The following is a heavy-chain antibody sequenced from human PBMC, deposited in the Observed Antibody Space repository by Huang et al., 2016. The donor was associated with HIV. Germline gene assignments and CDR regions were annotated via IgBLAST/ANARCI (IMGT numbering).Heavy chain of an antibody. CDR2: INNNTGNP. V-gene: IGHV7-4-1*02. D-gene: IGHD1-20*01. CDR3: ARNSYNWNDISFDY. Sequence: QVQLVQSGSELKKPGASVRVSCKASGYTFTTYAINWVRQAPGQGLEWMGWINNNTGNPTDAQVFTGRFVFSLDTSVSTAYLQISSLKTEDTAVYYCARNSYNWNDISFDYWGQGTLVTVSS. CDR1: GYTFTTYA. J-gene: IGHJ4*02.